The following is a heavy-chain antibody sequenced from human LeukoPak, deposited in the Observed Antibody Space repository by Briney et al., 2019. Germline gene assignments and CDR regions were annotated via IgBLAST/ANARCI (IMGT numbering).Heavy chain of an antibody. CDR2: IYYTGTM. Sequence: PSETLSLTCTVSGGSISSSSYYWGWIRQPPGKGLEWIGSIYYTGTMYYNPSLKSRVTISVGTSKNQFSLKLSSVTAADTAVYYCVRGGDFYGTGNYYIFDYWGQGTLVTVSS. CDR3: VRGGDFYGTGNYYIFDY. D-gene: IGHD3-10*01. V-gene: IGHV4-39*07. J-gene: IGHJ4*02. CDR1: GGSISSSSYY.